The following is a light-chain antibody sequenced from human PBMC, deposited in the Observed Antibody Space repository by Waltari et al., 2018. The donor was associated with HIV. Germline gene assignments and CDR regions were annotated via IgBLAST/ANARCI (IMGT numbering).Light chain of an antibody. Sequence: QSALTQPASVSGSPGQSITISCTGTSSDIGTYNYVSWYQQHPGKAPKLMVYDVSNRPSGVSNRVSGSRSGKTASLTISGRQAEDEADYYCSSYTSSSTPVVFGGGTKLTVL. J-gene: IGLJ2*01. V-gene: IGLV2-14*01. CDR3: SSYTSSSTPVV. CDR1: SSDIGTYNY. CDR2: DVS.